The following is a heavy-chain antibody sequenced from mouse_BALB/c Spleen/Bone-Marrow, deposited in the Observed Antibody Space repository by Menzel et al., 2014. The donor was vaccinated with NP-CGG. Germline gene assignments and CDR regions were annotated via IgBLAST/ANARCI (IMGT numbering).Heavy chain of an antibody. Sequence: EVQGVESGGGLVQPGGSMKLSCVASGFTFXNYWMNWVRQSPEKGLEWVAEIKLRSNNYATHYAESVKGRFTISRDDSKSSVYLQMSNLRAEDTGIYYCTRLDYDWFAYWGQGTLVTVSA. CDR2: IKLRSNNYAT. D-gene: IGHD2-4*01. V-gene: IGHV6-6*02. J-gene: IGHJ3*01. CDR1: GFTFXNYW. CDR3: TRLDYDWFAY.